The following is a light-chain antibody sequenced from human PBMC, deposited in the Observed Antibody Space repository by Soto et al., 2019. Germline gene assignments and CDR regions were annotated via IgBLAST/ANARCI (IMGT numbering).Light chain of an antibody. J-gene: IGLJ2*01. CDR3: TSYTGSRSLVV. CDR1: SSDIGSFNY. V-gene: IGLV2-14*01. CDR2: EVS. Sequence: QSALTQPASVSASPGQSITISCTGTSSDIGSFNYVSWYRHHSGKAPQLMIYEVSHRPSGIPHRFSGSKSGNSASLTISGLQAEDVGYYYCTSYTGSRSLVVFGGGTKLTVL.